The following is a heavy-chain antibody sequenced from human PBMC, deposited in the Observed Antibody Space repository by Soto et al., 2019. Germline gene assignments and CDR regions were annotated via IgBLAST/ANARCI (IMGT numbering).Heavy chain of an antibody. CDR3: AKDEYYYDSSGYYDY. CDR2: ISYDGSNK. D-gene: IGHD3-22*01. J-gene: IGHJ4*02. CDR1: GFTFSSYG. V-gene: IGHV3-30*18. Sequence: QVQLVESGGGVVQPGRSLRLSCAASGFTFSSYGMHWVRQAPGKGLEWVAVISYDGSNKYYADSVKGRFTISRDNSKNTLYLQMNSLRAEDTAVYYCAKDEYYYDSSGYYDYWGQGTLVTVSS.